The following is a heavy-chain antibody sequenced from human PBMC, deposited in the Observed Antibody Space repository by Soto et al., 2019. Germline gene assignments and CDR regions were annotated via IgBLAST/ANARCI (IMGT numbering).Heavy chain of an antibody. V-gene: IGHV3-48*02. D-gene: IGHD3-3*01. CDR3: ASSFYGAYYDFWSGYYPPDY. CDR2: ISSSSSTI. CDR1: GFTFSSYS. Sequence: GGSLRLSCAASGFTFSSYSMNWVRQAPGKGLEWVSYISSSSSTIYYADSVKGRFTISRDNAKNSLYLQMNSLRDEDTAVYYCASSFYGAYYDFWSGYYPPDYWGQGTLVTVSS. J-gene: IGHJ4*02.